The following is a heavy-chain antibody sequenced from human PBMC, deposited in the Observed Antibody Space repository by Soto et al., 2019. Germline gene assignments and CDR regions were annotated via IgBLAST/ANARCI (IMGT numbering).Heavy chain of an antibody. CDR1: GFTFSSYW. D-gene: IGHD5-18*01. V-gene: IGHV3-74*01. CDR3: ARAGYSYGRPVDY. Sequence: GGSLRLSCAASGFTFSSYWMHWVRQAPGKGLVWVSRINSDGSSTSYADSVKGRFTISRDNAKNTLYLQMNSLRAEDTAVYYCARAGYSYGRPVDYWGQGTLVTVSS. CDR2: INSDGSST. J-gene: IGHJ4*02.